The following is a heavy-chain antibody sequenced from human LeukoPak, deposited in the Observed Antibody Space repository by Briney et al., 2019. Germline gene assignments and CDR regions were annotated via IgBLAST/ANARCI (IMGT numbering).Heavy chain of an antibody. CDR1: GFTFNTYW. V-gene: IGHV3-7*01. CDR3: ARDTKSGYFDL. D-gene: IGHD6-25*01. J-gene: IGHJ4*02. Sequence: PGGSLRLSCAASGFTFNTYWMSWVRQAPGKGLEWLANIKEDGTRDYYVESVKGRFTISKDNAKTSLYLQLSSLRAGDTAVYYCARDTKSGYFDLWGQGTLVTVSS. CDR2: IKEDGTRD.